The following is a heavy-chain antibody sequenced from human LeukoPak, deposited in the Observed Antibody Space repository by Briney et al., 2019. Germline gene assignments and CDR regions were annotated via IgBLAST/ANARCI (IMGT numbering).Heavy chain of an antibody. CDR2: ISGSGGST. Sequence: PGGSLRLSCAASGFTFSSYAMSWVRQAPGKGLEWVSAISGSGGSTYYADSVKGRFTISRDNSKNTLYLQMNSLRAEDTAVYYCVSSPQAEYCSGGSCYFDYWGQGTLVTVSS. CDR3: VSSPQAEYCSGGSCYFDY. J-gene: IGHJ4*02. V-gene: IGHV3-23*01. D-gene: IGHD2-15*01. CDR1: GFTFSSYA.